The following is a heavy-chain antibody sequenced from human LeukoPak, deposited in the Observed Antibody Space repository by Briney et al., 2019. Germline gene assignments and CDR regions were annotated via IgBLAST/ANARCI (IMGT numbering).Heavy chain of an antibody. CDR2: ISGSGGIT. CDR1: GFTFNNYA. D-gene: IGHD1-26*01. Sequence: GGSLRLSCAASGFTFNNYAMSWVRQAPGKGLEWVSVISGSGGITYYTDSVKGRFTISRDNSKNTLYLQRNSLRADDTAVYHCARKTNGRYPFDYWGQGTLVTVSS. J-gene: IGHJ4*02. V-gene: IGHV3-23*01. CDR3: ARKTNGRYPFDY.